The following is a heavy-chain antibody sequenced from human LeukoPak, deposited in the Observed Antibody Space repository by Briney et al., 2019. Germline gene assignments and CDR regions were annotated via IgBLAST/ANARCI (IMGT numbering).Heavy chain of an antibody. Sequence: GGSLRLSCAASGFTFSSYSMNWVRQTPGKGLEWVSSITRGSIYTFYADSVKGRFTISRDNAKNSLSLQMNSLRAEDTAVYYCARDPYNGSYGDDYYYYMDVWGKGTTVTISS. J-gene: IGHJ6*03. CDR3: ARDPYNGSYGDDYYYYMDV. D-gene: IGHD1-26*01. CDR1: GFTFSSYS. V-gene: IGHV3-21*01. CDR2: ITRGSIYT.